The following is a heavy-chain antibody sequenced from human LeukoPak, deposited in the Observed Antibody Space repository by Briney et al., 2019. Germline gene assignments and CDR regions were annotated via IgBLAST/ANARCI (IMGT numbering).Heavy chain of an antibody. V-gene: IGHV3-23*01. CDR2: ISASVGST. D-gene: IGHD3-3*01. J-gene: IGHJ4*02. Sequence: GRSLTLSCAASAFTLSSYSMSWVSQLPGKVLEWVSAISASVGSTYYADSMKGRFTLSRDNSKNTVYLQMNSLRAEDTAVYYCAKNLQDFWSGYTFDYWGQGTLVSVSS. CDR3: AKNLQDFWSGYTFDY. CDR1: AFTLSSYS.